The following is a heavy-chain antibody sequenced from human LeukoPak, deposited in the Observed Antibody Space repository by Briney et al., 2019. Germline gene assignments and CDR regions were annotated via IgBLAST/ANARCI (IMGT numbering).Heavy chain of an antibody. J-gene: IGHJ3*02. Sequence: SETLSLTCTVSGGSISSSSYYWGWIRQPPGKGLEWIGSLYFTGSTYYNPSLKSRVTISVDTSKNQFSLKLSSVTAADTAVYYCARRGMRGPRYYYDSSGFPSNAFDIWGQGTVVTVSS. CDR3: ARRGMRGPRYYYDSSGFPSNAFDI. CDR1: GGSISSSSYY. V-gene: IGHV4-39*07. CDR2: LYFTGST. D-gene: IGHD3-22*01.